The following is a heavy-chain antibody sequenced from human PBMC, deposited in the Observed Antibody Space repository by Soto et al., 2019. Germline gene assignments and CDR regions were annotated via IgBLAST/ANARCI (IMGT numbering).Heavy chain of an antibody. D-gene: IGHD6-13*01. CDR1: GYSFTSYW. J-gene: IGHJ3*02. Sequence: GESLKISCKGSGYSFTSYWIVWVRQMPGKGLEWMGIIYPGDSDTRYSPSFQGQVTISAAKSISTAYLQWSSLKASDTAMYYCATTYSTSRHDAFDMWGQGTMVTVSS. CDR2: IYPGDSDT. V-gene: IGHV5-51*01. CDR3: ATTYSTSRHDAFDM.